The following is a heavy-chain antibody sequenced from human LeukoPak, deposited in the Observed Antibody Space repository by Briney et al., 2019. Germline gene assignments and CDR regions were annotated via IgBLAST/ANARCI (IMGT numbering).Heavy chain of an antibody. J-gene: IGHJ5*02. V-gene: IGHV3-13*04. CDR2: IGTAGDT. Sequence: PGGSLRLSCAASGFAFSSYDMHWVRQATGKALEWVSAIGTAGDTYYPGSVKGRFTISRENAKNSLYLQMNSLRAGDTAVYYCARASSGQMVFDPWGQGTLVTVSS. CDR3: ARASSGQMVFDP. CDR1: GFAFSSYD. D-gene: IGHD6-6*01.